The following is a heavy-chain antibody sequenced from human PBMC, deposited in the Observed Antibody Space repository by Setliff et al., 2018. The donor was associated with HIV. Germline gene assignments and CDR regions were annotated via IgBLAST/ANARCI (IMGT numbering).Heavy chain of an antibody. CDR3: ARVSITYWYSIPTFYYYYMDV. Sequence: PSETLSLTCAVYGGSFNDYYWSWIRQPPGKGLEWIGEINHSGRTNYNPSLKSRVTISVDTSKNQFSLKLRSVTAADTAVYYCARVSITYWYSIPTFYYYYMDVWGKGTKVTVSS. D-gene: IGHD2-15*01. CDR2: INHSGRT. V-gene: IGHV4-34*01. CDR1: GGSFNDYY. J-gene: IGHJ6*03.